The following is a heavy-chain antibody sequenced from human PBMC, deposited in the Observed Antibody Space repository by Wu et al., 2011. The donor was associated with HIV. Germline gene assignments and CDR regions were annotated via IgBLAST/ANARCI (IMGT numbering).Heavy chain of an antibody. D-gene: IGHD3-10*01. CDR1: GGTFSNNA. CDR3: ASQPPSMIRGIIYNWFES. J-gene: IGHJ5*01. Sequence: QVQLVQSGAEVKKPGSSVRVACKASGGTFSNNAFSWVRQAPGQGLEWMGRIIPIFGTPKYAQKFQGSVTITADRSTSTAYMELSSLRSGDTAVYYCASQPPSMIRGIIYNWFESWGQGPRSPSPQ. V-gene: IGHV1-69*14. CDR2: IIPIFGTP.